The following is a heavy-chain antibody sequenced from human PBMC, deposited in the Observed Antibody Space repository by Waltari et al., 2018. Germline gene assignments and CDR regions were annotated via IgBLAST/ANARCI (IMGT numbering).Heavy chain of an antibody. CDR2: ISYDGSNK. J-gene: IGHJ6*02. V-gene: IGHV3-30*18. CDR3: AKDHYDSSGYAYYYYGMDV. D-gene: IGHD3-22*01. Sequence: QVQLVESGGGVVQPGRSLRLSCAASGFTFSSYGMHWVRQAPGQGLEWVAVISYDGSNKYYADSVKGRFTISRDNSKNTLYLQMNSLRAEDTAVYYCAKDHYDSSGYAYYYYGMDVWGQGTTVTVSS. CDR1: GFTFSSYG.